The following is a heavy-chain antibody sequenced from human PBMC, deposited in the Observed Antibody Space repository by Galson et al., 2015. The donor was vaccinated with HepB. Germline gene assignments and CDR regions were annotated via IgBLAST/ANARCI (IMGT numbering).Heavy chain of an antibody. CDR2: IYYSGST. D-gene: IGHD3-22*01. CDR1: GGSISSSSYY. V-gene: IGHV4-39*01. Sequence: ETLSLTCTVSGGSISSSSYYWGWIRQPPGKGLEWIGSIYYSGSTYYNPSLKSRVTISVDTSKNQFSLKLSSVTAADTAVYYCARQRWLHDAFDIWGQGTMVTVSS. J-gene: IGHJ3*02. CDR3: ARQRWLHDAFDI.